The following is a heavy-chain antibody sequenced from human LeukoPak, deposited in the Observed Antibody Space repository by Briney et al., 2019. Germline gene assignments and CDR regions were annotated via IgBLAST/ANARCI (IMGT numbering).Heavy chain of an antibody. V-gene: IGHV3-21*01. CDR2: ISSSSSYI. CDR3: ARDIALEWLSYFDY. J-gene: IGHJ4*02. CDR1: GFTFSSYS. Sequence: GGSLRLSCAASGFTFSSYSMNWVRQAPGKGLEWVSSISSSSSYIYYADSVKGRFTISRDNAKNSLYLQMNSLRAEDTAVYYCARDIALEWLSYFDYWGQGTLVTVSS. D-gene: IGHD3-3*01.